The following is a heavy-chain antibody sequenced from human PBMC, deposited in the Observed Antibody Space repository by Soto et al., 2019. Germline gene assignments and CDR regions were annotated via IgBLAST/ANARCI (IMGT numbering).Heavy chain of an antibody. J-gene: IGHJ4*02. CDR1: GYTFTGYY. D-gene: IGHD5-12*01. CDR2: INPNSGGT. V-gene: IGHV1-2*04. CDR3: ARGDSGYSGYDQVPLDY. Sequence: GASVKVSCKASGYTFTGYYMHWVRQAPGQGLEWMGWINPNSGGTNYAQKFQGWVTMTRDTSISTAYMELSRLRSDDTAVYYCARGDSGYSGYDQVPLDYWGQGTLVTVSS.